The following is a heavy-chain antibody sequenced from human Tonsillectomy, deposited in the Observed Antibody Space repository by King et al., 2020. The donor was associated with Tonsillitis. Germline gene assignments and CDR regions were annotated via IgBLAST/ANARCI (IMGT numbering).Heavy chain of an antibody. CDR1: GFTFSSYS. V-gene: IGHV3-48*02. CDR2: ISSSSSTI. CDR3: ARGRTRGVVPAASVREYNWFDP. D-gene: IGHD2-2*01. Sequence: VQLVESGGGLVQPGGSLRLSCAASGFTFSSYSMNWVRQAPGKGLEWVSYISSSSSTIYYADSVKGRFTISRDNAKNSLYLKMNSLRDEDTAVYYCARGRTRGVVPAASVREYNWFDPWGQGTLVTVSS. J-gene: IGHJ5*02.